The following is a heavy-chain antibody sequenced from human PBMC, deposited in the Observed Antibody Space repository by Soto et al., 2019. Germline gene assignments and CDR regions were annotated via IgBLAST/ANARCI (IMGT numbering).Heavy chain of an antibody. V-gene: IGHV3-7*01. Sequence: EVQLVESGGGLVQPGGSLRLYCAASGFTFSSYWMSWVRQAPGKGLEWVANIKQDGSENYYVDSVKGRFTISRDNAKNSLYLQMNSLRAEDTAVYYCARDIRFGELLGWFDPLGQGTLVSVSS. CDR1: GFTFSSYW. CDR2: IKQDGSEN. D-gene: IGHD3-10*01. CDR3: ARDIRFGELLGWFDP. J-gene: IGHJ5*02.